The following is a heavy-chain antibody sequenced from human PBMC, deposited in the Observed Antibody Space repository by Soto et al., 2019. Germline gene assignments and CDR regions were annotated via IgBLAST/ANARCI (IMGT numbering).Heavy chain of an antibody. J-gene: IGHJ4*02. CDR3: ARDKITGLFDY. CDR1: GGSITTHY. D-gene: IGHD2-8*02. V-gene: IGHV4-59*11. CDR2: VYYSGST. Sequence: SETLSLTCTVSGGSITTHYWSWIRQPPGKGLEWIGYVYYSGSTNYNPSLKSRVTISVDTSKNQFSLKLSSVTAADTAVYYCARDKITGLFDYWGQGTLVTVSS.